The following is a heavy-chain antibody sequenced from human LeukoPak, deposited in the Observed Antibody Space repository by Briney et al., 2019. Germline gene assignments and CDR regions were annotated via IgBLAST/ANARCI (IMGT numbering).Heavy chain of an antibody. V-gene: IGHV1-2*06. D-gene: IGHD3-3*01. Sequence: ASVKVSCKASGYTFTGYYMHWVRQAPGQGLEWMGRINPNSGGTNYAQKFQGRVTMTRDTSISTAYMELSRLRSDDTAVYYCARGISDFWSGYPDRYYYYGMDVWGQGTTVTVSS. CDR1: GYTFTGYY. J-gene: IGHJ6*02. CDR2: INPNSGGT. CDR3: ARGISDFWSGYPDRYYYYGMDV.